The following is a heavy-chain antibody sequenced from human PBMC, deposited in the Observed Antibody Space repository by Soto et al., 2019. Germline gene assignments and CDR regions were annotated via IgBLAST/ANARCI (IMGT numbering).Heavy chain of an antibody. CDR1: GGSISSSSYY. J-gene: IGHJ5*02. CDR2: IYYSGST. CDR3: ATSNWFDP. V-gene: IGHV4-39*01. Sequence: QLQLQESGPGLVKPSETLSLTCTVSGGSISSSSYYWGWIRQPPGKGLEWIGIIYYSGSTYYNPSLKSRVTISVDMSKNQFSLKLSSVSATDTAVYYCATSNWFDPWGQGTLVTVSS.